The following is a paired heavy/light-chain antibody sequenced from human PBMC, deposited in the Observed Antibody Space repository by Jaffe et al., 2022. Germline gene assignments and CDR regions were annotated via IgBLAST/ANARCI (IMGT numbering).Light chain of an antibody. CDR3: QQYYRTPYT. CDR1: QSVLYRSNNKNF. Sequence: DIVMTQSPDSLAVSLGERATINCKSSQSVLYRSNNKNFLAWYQQKPGQPPKLLIYWASTRESGVPDRFSGSGSGTDFTLTISSLQAEDVAVYYCQQYYRTPYTFGQGTKLEIK. J-gene: IGKJ2*01. CDR2: WAS. V-gene: IGKV4-1*01.
Heavy chain of an antibody. Sequence: QVQLVESGGGVVQPGGSLRLSCAASGFTFSNYGMHWVRQAPGKGLDWVAFIRHDGSGSDRYFADSVKGRFLISRDNSKNTLYLEMNSLRGEDTAVYYCAKDWKAQSGYDPERLDPWGQGTLVTVSS. V-gene: IGHV3-30*02. J-gene: IGHJ5*02. CDR3: AKDWKAQSGYDPERLDP. CDR2: IRHDGSGSDR. CDR1: GFTFSNYG. D-gene: IGHD5-12*01.